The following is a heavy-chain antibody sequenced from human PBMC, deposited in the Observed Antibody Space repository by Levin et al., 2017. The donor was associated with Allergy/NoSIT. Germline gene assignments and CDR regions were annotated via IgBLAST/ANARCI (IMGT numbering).Heavy chain of an antibody. D-gene: IGHD3-22*01. J-gene: IGHJ2*01. CDR2: IYYSGST. V-gene: IGHV4-59*01. CDR1: GGSISSYY. CDR3: PRGHIGGVYYDSSGYSNWYFDL. Sequence: SQTLSLTCTVSGGSISSYYWSWIRQPPGKGLEWIGYIYYSGSTNYNPSLKRRVTISVDTSKNQFSLKLSSVTAADTAVYYCPRGHIGGVYYDSSGYSNWYFDLWGRGTLVTVSS.